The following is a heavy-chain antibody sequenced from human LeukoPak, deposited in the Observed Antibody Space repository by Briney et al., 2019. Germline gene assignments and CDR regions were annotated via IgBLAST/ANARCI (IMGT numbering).Heavy chain of an antibody. CDR1: GGSISNYY. D-gene: IGHD1-26*01. J-gene: IGHJ5*02. V-gene: IGHV4-59*01. CDR2: IFYSGST. Sequence: SETLSLTCTVSGGSISNYYWSWIRQPPGKGLEWIGYIFYSGSTNYNPSLKSRVTISVDTSKNQFSLKLSSVTAADTAVYYCARGQYHSGSLPWGQGTLVTVSS. CDR3: ARGQYHSGSLP.